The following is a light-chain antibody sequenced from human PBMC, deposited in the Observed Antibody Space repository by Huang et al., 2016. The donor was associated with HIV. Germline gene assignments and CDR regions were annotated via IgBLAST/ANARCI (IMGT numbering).Light chain of an antibody. CDR1: QSVSSS. CDR2: EAS. V-gene: IGKV3-11*01. CDR3: QQRSNWPLT. J-gene: IGKJ4*01. Sequence: EIVLTQSPATLSLSPGESATLACRASQSVSSSLAWYQQKPGQAPRLLIYEASNRATGIPARFSGSGSGTDFTLTISSLEPEDFAVYYCQQRSNWPLTFGGGTKVDIK.